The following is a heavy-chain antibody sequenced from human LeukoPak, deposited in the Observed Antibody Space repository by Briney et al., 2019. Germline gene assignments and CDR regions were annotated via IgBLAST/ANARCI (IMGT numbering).Heavy chain of an antibody. CDR3: TRRRGYSGNYYDAFDI. V-gene: IGHV3-49*03. D-gene: IGHD1-26*01. CDR2: IRNKGHGGTT. CDR1: GLTFGDYA. Sequence: GGSLRLSCTGSGLTFGDYAMSWFRQAPGKGLEWVGFIRNKGHGGTTKYAASVKGRFTISRDDSKSIAYLQMNSLKTEDTAVYYCTRRRGYSGNYYDAFDIWGQGTMVTVSS. J-gene: IGHJ3*02.